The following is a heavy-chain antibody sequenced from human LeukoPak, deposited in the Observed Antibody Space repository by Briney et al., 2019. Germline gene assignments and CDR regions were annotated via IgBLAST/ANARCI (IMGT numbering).Heavy chain of an antibody. J-gene: IGHJ5*02. D-gene: IGHD2-15*01. CDR2: TYYRSKWYN. CDR1: GDSVSSHSAA. Sequence: SQTLSLTCAISGDSVSSHSAAWNWIRQSPSRGLEWLGRTYYRSKWYNDYAVSVKSRITINPDTSKNQFSLQLNSVTPEDTAVYFCAANLGYCSGGSCFSWFDPWGQGTLVTVSS. V-gene: IGHV6-1*01. CDR3: AANLGYCSGGSCFSWFDP.